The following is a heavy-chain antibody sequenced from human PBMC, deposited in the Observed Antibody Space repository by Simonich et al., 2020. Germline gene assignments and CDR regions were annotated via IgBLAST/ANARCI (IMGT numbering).Heavy chain of an antibody. V-gene: IGHV5-51*03. CDR1: GYRFTSYW. J-gene: IGHJ4*02. CDR3: VRKGNRSDYFDY. CDR2: IYPGDSVT. D-gene: IGHD3-3*01. Sequence: EVQLVQSGAEVKKPGESLKISCTGSGYRFTSYWIGWVRQMPGKGLEWMGVIYPGDSVTRNSPSFQGQVTISADKSISTAYLQWSSLKASDTAMYYCVRKGNRSDYFDYWGQGTLVTVSS.